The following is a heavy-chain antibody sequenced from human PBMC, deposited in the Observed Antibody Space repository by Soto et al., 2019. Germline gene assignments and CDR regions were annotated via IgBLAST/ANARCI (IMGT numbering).Heavy chain of an antibody. J-gene: IGHJ6*02. CDR1: GFTFSGYW. CDR3: AREAV. V-gene: IGHV3-7*05. CDR2: IKQDGSEQ. Sequence: EVQLVESGGGLVQPGGSLRLSCAASGFTFSGYWMSWVRQAPGKGLEWVANIKQDGSEQFYVDSVKGRSTISRDNATNSLYLHRNSLRAEDTAVYYCAREAVWGQGTRVTVSS.